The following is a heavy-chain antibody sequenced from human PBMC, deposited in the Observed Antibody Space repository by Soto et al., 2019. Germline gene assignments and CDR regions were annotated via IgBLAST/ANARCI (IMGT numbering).Heavy chain of an antibody. CDR3: ARNPPPFLFTGDY. V-gene: IGHV1-18*01. J-gene: IGHJ4*02. D-gene: IGHD3-10*01. CDR2: ISAYDGNT. CDR1: GYTFTSYG. Sequence: QVQLVQSGAEVKKPGASVKVSCKASGYTFTSYGISWVRQAPGQGLEWLGWISAYDGNTNYAQKLQDRVTMTTDTPTSTGHMELTSLRSDDTAVYYCARNPPPFLFTGDYWGQGTLVTVSS.